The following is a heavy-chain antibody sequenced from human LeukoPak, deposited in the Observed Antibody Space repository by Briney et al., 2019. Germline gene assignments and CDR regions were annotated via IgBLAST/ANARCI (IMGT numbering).Heavy chain of an antibody. J-gene: IGHJ4*02. CDR1: GYSFTDYW. CDR3: ARSIEQQLVTFDY. D-gene: IGHD6-13*01. Sequence: GESLKISCKASGYSFTDYWIGWVRQMPGKGLEWMGIIYPGDSDTRYSPSFQGQVTISADKSISTAYLQWSSLKASDTAMYYCARSIEQQLVTFDYWGQGTLVTVSS. V-gene: IGHV5-51*01. CDR2: IYPGDSDT.